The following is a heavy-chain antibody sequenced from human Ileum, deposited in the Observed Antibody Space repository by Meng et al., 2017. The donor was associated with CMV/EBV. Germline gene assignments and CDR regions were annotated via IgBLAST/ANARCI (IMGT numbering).Heavy chain of an antibody. Sequence: HLQAPGPGPGKPSATLSLTCTCSGGSVNRNTYYWGWIRQPPGKSLEWIGTIFDSGSAFYNPSLQSRVSVSIDMSRNQLSLSLSSVTAADTAVYYCVRDHGSSSWFFYWGQGTLVTVSS. CDR2: IFDSGSA. D-gene: IGHD6-13*01. J-gene: IGHJ4*02. CDR3: VRDHGSSSWFFY. CDR1: GGSVNRNTYY. V-gene: IGHV4-39*07.